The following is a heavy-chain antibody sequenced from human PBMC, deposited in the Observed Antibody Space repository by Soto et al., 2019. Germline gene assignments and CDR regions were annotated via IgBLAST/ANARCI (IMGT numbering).Heavy chain of an antibody. V-gene: IGHV1-24*01. Sequence: ASVKVSCKVSGYTFTDLSVHWVRQAPGKGLEWMGGFDPEEDETIYAQKFKGRVAMTEDTSTDTAYMELSSLRSEDTAVYYCARGRGAKKDTAMVPFGMDVWGQGTTVTVSS. J-gene: IGHJ6*02. CDR2: FDPEEDET. D-gene: IGHD5-18*01. CDR3: ARGRGAKKDTAMVPFGMDV. CDR1: GYTFTDLS.